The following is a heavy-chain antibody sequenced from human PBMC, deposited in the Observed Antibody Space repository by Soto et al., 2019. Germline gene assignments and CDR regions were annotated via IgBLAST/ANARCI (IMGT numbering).Heavy chain of an antibody. Sequence: QVQLQESGPGLVKPSQTLSLTCTVSGGSISSGGYYWSWIRQHPGKGLEWIGYIYYSGSTYYNPSLKSRVTISVDTSKNQFSLKLSSVTAADTAVYYCARVSAGEGVQSHYYYGMDVWGQGTTVTVSS. V-gene: IGHV4-31*03. CDR3: ARVSAGEGVQSHYYYGMDV. J-gene: IGHJ6*02. D-gene: IGHD6-13*01. CDR1: GGSISSGGYY. CDR2: IYYSGST.